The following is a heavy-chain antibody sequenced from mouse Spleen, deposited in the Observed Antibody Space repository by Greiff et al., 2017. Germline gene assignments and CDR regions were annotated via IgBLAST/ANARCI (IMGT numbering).Heavy chain of an antibody. CDR1: GYTFTSYW. Sequence: VQLQQPGAELVRPGSSVKLSCKASGYTFTSYWMDWVKQRPGQGLEWIGNIYPSDSETHYNQKFKDKAILTVDKSSSTAYMQLSSLTSEDSAVYYCARQLGPYYAMDYWGQGTSVTVSS. CDR3: ARQLGPYYAMDY. CDR2: IYPSDSET. V-gene: IGHV1-61*01. J-gene: IGHJ4*01. D-gene: IGHD3-1*01.